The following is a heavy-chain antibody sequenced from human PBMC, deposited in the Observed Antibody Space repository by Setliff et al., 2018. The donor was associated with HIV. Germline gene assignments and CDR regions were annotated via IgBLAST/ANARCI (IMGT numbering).Heavy chain of an antibody. CDR3: ARGSPADQYYYDMDV. CDR2: FDPQDGKT. D-gene: IGHD2-2*01. J-gene: IGHJ6*03. Sequence: ASVKVSCKISGYTLTEVSMHWVRQAPGKGLEWMGYFDPQDGKTIYAQKFQGRVTLTEDTSTGTAYMELSGLRYEDTAIYFCARGSPADQYYYDMDVWGKGTTVTVSS. CDR1: GYTLTEVS. V-gene: IGHV1-24*01.